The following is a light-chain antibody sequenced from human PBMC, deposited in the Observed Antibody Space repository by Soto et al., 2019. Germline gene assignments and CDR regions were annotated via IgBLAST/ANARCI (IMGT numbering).Light chain of an antibody. CDR1: QSISSS. J-gene: IGKJ1*01. CDR3: QQSYSTPPT. CDR2: ASC. Sequence: DIQMTESPSSLSASVGDRVTITCRASQSISSSLNWDQQKPGKAAKRLIYASCSLQSGVPSRVGGTGSGTDFTLTKSSLQPEEVATYYGQQSYSTPPTFGQGTKV. V-gene: IGKV1-39*01.